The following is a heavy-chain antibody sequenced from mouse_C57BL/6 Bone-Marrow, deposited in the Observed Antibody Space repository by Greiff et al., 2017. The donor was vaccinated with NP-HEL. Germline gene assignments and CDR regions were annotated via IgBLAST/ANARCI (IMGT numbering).Heavy chain of an antibody. D-gene: IGHD2-2*01. CDR1: GFNIKDDY. J-gene: IGHJ4*01. CDR3: TTGYHGY. Sequence: VQLKQSGAELVRPGASVKLSCTASGFNIKDDYMHWVKQRPEQGLEWIGWIDPENGDTEYASKFQGKATITADTSSNTAYLQLSSLTSEDTAVYYCTTGYHGYWGQGTSVTVSS. V-gene: IGHV14-4*01. CDR2: IDPENGDT.